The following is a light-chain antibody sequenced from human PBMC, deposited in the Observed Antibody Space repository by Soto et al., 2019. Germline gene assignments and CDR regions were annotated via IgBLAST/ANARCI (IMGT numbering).Light chain of an antibody. CDR2: EVV. V-gene: IGLV2-8*01. CDR1: KSDIGVYDF. CDR3: KSYAGSNTYV. Sequence: LTQPPSASGSPGQSVTISCTGTKSDIGVYDFVSWYQHHPGKAPRLIIYEVVQRPSGVPDRFSGSKSGNTASLTVSGLQAADEADYFCKSYAGSNTYVFGSGTKV. J-gene: IGLJ1*01.